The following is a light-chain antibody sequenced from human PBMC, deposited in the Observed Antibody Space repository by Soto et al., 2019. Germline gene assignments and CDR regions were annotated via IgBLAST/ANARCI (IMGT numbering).Light chain of an antibody. CDR2: EVV. V-gene: IGLV2-8*01. CDR1: KSDIGVYDF. CDR3: KSYAGSNTYV. Sequence: LTQPPSASGSPGQSVTISCTGTKSDIGVYDFVSWYQHHPGKAPRLIIYEVVQRPSGVPDRFSGSKSGNTASLTVSGLQAADEADYFCKSYAGSNTYVFGSGTKV. J-gene: IGLJ1*01.